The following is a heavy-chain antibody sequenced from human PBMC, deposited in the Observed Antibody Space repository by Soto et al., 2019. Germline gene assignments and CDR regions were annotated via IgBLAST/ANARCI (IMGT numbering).Heavy chain of an antibody. D-gene: IGHD4-17*01. J-gene: IGHJ4*02. CDR3: ASHDYGVRVED. V-gene: IGHV1-69*02. CDR2: IIPTLGIA. CDR1: GGTFSSYT. Sequence: QVQLVQSGAEVKKPGSSVKVSCKASGGTFSSYTISWVRQAPGQGLEWMGRIIPTLGIANYAQKFQGRVTITADKSTSTAYMELSSLRSEDTAVYYCASHDYGVRVEDWGQGTLVTVSS.